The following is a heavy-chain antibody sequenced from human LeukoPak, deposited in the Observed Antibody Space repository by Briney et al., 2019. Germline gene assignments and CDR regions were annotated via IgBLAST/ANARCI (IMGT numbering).Heavy chain of an antibody. CDR3: ATLHDTAYYYVS. Sequence: SETLSLICTVSGGSISSGGYYWTWIRQHPGKGLEGVGYIYYTGYTYYNPSLKSRVAISADTSKNQFSLKLSSVTVADTALYYCATLHDTAYYYVSWGQGALVSVSS. CDR2: IYYTGYT. CDR1: GGSISSGGYY. V-gene: IGHV4-31*03. D-gene: IGHD3-22*01. J-gene: IGHJ4*02.